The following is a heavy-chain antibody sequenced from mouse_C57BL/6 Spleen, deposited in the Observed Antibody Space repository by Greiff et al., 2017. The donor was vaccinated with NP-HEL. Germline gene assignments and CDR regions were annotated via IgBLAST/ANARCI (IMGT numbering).Heavy chain of an antibody. J-gene: IGHJ4*01. V-gene: IGHV2-2*01. CDR1: GFSLTSYG. CDR2: IWSGGST. CDR3: ARNSGTGTGYYAMDY. Sequence: VKLMESGPGLVQPSQSLSITCTVSGFSLTSYGVHWVRQSPGKGLEWLGVIWSGGSTDYNAAFISRLSISKDNSKSQVFFKMNSLQADDTAIYYCARNSGTGTGYYAMDYWGQGTSVTVSS. D-gene: IGHD4-1*01.